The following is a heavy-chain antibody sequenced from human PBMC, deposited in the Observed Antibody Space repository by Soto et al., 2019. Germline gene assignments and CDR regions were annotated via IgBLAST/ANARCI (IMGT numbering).Heavy chain of an antibody. J-gene: IGHJ1*01. Sequence: QVQLQESGPGLVKPSQTLSLTCTVSGGSISSGDYYWSWIRQPPGKGLEWIGYIYYSGSTYYNPSLKSRVTRSVDTSKNQFSLKLSSVTAADTAVYYCARSGVVVTAIPIAEYFQHWGQGTLVTVSS. CDR2: IYYSGST. CDR1: GGSISSGDYY. D-gene: IGHD2-21*02. CDR3: ARSGVVVTAIPIAEYFQH. V-gene: IGHV4-30-4*01.